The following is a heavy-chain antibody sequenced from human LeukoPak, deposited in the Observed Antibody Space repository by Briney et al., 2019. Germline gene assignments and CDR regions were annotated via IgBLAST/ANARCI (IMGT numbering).Heavy chain of an antibody. CDR2: ISWNSDTI. CDR3: AELGITMIGGV. J-gene: IGHJ6*04. V-gene: IGHV3-9*01. CDR1: GFIFDDYA. Sequence: GGSLRLSCAASGFIFDDYAMHWVRQAPGKGLEWVSGISWNSDTIGYADSVKGRFTISRDNAKNSLYLQMNSLRAEDTAVYYRAELGITMIGGVWGKGTTVTISS. D-gene: IGHD3-10*02.